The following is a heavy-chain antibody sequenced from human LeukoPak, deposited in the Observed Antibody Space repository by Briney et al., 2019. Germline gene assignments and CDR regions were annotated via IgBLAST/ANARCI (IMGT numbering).Heavy chain of an antibody. Sequence: GSVKVSCKASGYTFTSYAMHWVRQAPGQRLEWMGWINAGNGNTKYSQKFQGRVTITRDTSASTVYMELSSLRSEDTAVYYCARADIVLMVYLDYWGQGTLVTVSS. CDR2: INAGNGNT. CDR1: GYTFTSYA. J-gene: IGHJ4*02. D-gene: IGHD2-8*01. CDR3: ARADIVLMVYLDY. V-gene: IGHV1-3*01.